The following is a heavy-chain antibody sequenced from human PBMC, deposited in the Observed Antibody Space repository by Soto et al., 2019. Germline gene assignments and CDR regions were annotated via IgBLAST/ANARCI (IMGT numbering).Heavy chain of an antibody. V-gene: IGHV4-59*08. Sequence: SGTLSLTCTVSGGSISSYYWSWIRQPPGKGLEWIGYIYYSGSTNYNPSLKSRVTISVDTSKNQFSLKLSSVTAADTAGYYCARHAGAGMDGWGKGTTVTVSS. CDR1: GGSISSYY. J-gene: IGHJ6*04. CDR2: IYYSGST. CDR3: ARHAGAGMDG. D-gene: IGHD1-1*01.